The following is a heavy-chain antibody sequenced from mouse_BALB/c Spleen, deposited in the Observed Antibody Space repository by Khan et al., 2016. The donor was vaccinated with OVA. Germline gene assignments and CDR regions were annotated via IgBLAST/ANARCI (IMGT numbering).Heavy chain of an antibody. Sequence: LVVSGPELKKPGVTVKISCKASGYTFTTYGMNWVKQAPGKGLKWMGWINTYTGEPTYVDDFKGRFAFSLETSASTAYLQINNLKNEDTATYFCARVGYSGTMDYWGQGTSVTVSS. CDR1: GYTFTTYG. CDR3: ARVGYSGTMDY. CDR2: INTYTGEP. V-gene: IGHV9-3-1*01. J-gene: IGHJ4*01. D-gene: IGHD2-14*01.